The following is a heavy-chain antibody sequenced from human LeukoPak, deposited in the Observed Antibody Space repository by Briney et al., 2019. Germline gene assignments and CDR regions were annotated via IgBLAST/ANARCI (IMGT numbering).Heavy chain of an antibody. CDR2: IDSRGGST. CDR3: AKDRRIPRYYFDY. Sequence: GGSLRLSCAASGFTFNNYAMSWVRQAPGKGLEWVSAIDSRGGSTYYADSVKGRFTISRDNSKNTLYMQMNSLSAEDTGIYYCAKDRRIPRYYFDYWGQGTLVTVSS. CDR1: GFTFNNYA. J-gene: IGHJ4*02. V-gene: IGHV3-23*01.